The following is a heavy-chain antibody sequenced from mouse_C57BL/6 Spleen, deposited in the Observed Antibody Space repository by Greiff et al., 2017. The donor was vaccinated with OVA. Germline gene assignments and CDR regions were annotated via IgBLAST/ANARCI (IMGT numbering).Heavy chain of an antibody. D-gene: IGHD1-1*01. CDR3: TRERGYYGSSSWFAY. J-gene: IGHJ3*01. V-gene: IGHV5-9-1*02. CDR2: ISSGGDYI. CDR1: GFTFSSYA. Sequence: EVKLVESGEGLVKPGGSLKLSCAASGFTFSSYAMSWVRQTPEKRLEWVAYISSGGDYIYYADTVKGRFTISRDNARNTLYLQMSSLKSEDTAMYYCTRERGYYGSSSWFAYWGQGTLVTVSA.